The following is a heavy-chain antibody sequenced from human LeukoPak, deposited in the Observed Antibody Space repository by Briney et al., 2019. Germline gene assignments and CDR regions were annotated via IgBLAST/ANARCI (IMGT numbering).Heavy chain of an antibody. CDR3: ARDTSSGWIDY. V-gene: IGHV3-33*01. D-gene: IGHD6-19*01. CDR1: GFTFSSYG. Sequence: GGSLRLSCAASGFTFSSYGMHWVRQAPGKGLEWVAVIWYDGSNKYYADSVKGRFTISRDNSKNTLYLQMNSLRAEDTAVYYCARDTSSGWIDYWGQGTLVTVSS. J-gene: IGHJ4*02. CDR2: IWYDGSNK.